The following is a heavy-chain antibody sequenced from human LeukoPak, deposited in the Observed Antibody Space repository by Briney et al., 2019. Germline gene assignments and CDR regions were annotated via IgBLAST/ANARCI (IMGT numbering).Heavy chain of an antibody. Sequence: GGSLRLSCAASGFTVSNKYMTWVRQAPGKGLEWVSLIYSDGRTYYADSVKGRFTVSRDNSKNTLYLQMNSLRAEDTAVYYCAKGLTGTTGEDYWGQGTLVTVSS. D-gene: IGHD1-7*01. J-gene: IGHJ4*02. V-gene: IGHV3-53*05. CDR2: IYSDGRT. CDR1: GFTVSNKY. CDR3: AKGLTGTTGEDY.